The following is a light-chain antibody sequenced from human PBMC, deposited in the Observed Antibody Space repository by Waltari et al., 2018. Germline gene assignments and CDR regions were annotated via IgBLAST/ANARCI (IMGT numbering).Light chain of an antibody. CDR1: ALPKKY. J-gene: IGLJ1*01. CDR2: EDN. Sequence: SDELTQPPSVSVSPGQTARITCSGDALPKKYAHWYQQKSGQAPVVVIYEDNKRPSEIPERFSGSSSGTMATLTISGAQVEDEADYYCYSTDSSGLGVFGTGTKVIVL. CDR3: YSTDSSGLGV. V-gene: IGLV3-10*01.